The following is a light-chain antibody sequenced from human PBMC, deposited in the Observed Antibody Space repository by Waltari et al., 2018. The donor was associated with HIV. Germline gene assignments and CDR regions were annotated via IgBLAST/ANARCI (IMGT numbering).Light chain of an antibody. J-gene: IGLJ2*01. CDR1: SSDVGNYNL. CDR3: CSYERSRIMV. Sequence: QSALTQPASVSACPGQSITIPCTGTSSDVGNYNLVSWYQQHPGKVPQLIIYEVNKRPSGASDRFSGSKSGYAASLTISGLQAEDEADYYCCSYERSRIMVVGGGTKLTVL. V-gene: IGLV2-23*02. CDR2: EVN.